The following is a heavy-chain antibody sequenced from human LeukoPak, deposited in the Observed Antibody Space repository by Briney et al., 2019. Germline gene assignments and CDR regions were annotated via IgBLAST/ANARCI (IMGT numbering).Heavy chain of an antibody. CDR1: EFTFSGSA. D-gene: IGHD1-14*01. CDR2: IRNDANTDAT. CDR3: NSGNHLDY. J-gene: IGHJ4*02. Sequence: GGSLRLSCAASEFTFSGSAIYWVRQASGKGLEWVGRIRNDANTDATTYAASVQGRFTISRDDSQNTAYLQMNSLKPEDTAVDYCNSGNHLDYWGQGTLVTVSS. V-gene: IGHV3-73*01.